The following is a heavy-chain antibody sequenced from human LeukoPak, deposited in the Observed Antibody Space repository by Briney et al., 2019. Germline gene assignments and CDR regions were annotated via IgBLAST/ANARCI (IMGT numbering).Heavy chain of an antibody. CDR2: ISSSSSYI. J-gene: IGHJ4*02. Sequence: GGSLRLSCAVSGFTFSSSSMNWVRQAPGKGLEWVSSISSSSSYIYYADSVKGRFTISRDNAKNSLYLQMDSLRAEDTAVYYCATSDDLWSGMDNWGQGTLVTVSS. CDR3: ATSDDLWSGMDN. CDR1: GFTFSSSS. D-gene: IGHD3-3*01. V-gene: IGHV3-21*01.